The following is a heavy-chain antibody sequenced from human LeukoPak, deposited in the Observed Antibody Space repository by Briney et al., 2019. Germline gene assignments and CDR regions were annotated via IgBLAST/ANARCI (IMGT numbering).Heavy chain of an antibody. CDR3: ARGRATADY. J-gene: IGHJ4*02. CDR1: GGSISSYC. Sequence: PSETLSLTCTVSGGSISSYCWSWIRQPPGKGLEWIGYIYYSGSTNYNPSLKSRVTISVDTSKNQFSLKLSSVTAADTAVYYCARGRATADYWGQGTLVTVSS. CDR2: IYYSGST. V-gene: IGHV4-59*01.